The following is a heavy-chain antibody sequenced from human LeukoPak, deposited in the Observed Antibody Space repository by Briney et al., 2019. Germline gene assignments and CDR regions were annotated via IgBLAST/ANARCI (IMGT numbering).Heavy chain of an antibody. J-gene: IGHJ4*02. CDR3: AKEMDYYDSSGYPPVGY. Sequence: GGSLRLSCAASGFTFSSYGMHWVRQAPGKGLEWVAVISYDGSNKYYADSVKGRFTISRDNSKNTLYLQMNSLRAEDTAVYYCAKEMDYYDSSGYPPVGYWGQGTLVTVSS. CDR2: ISYDGSNK. CDR1: GFTFSSYG. D-gene: IGHD3-22*01. V-gene: IGHV3-30*18.